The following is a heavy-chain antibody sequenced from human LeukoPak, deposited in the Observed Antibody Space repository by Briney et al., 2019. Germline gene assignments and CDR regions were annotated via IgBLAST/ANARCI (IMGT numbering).Heavy chain of an antibody. J-gene: IGHJ4*02. CDR1: GFTFSSYA. D-gene: IGHD1-26*01. Sequence: GGSLRLCCAASGFTFSSYAMHWVRQATGKGLEWVAVISYDGSNKYYADSVKGRFTISRDNSKNTLYLQMNSLRAEDTAVYYCARVREARFDYWGQGTLVTVSS. CDR3: ARVREARFDY. CDR2: ISYDGSNK. V-gene: IGHV3-30*04.